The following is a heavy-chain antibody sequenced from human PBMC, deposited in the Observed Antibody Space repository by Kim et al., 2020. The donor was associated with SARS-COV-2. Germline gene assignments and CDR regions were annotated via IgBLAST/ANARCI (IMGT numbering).Heavy chain of an antibody. CDR1: GYTFTSYG. V-gene: IGHV1-18*01. D-gene: IGHD1-26*01. J-gene: IGHJ6*02. Sequence: ASVKVSCKASGYTFTSYGINWVRQAPGQGLEWMGWITYNGNTNYAQKLQGRVTMTPDTSTSTAYMELRSLRSDDTAVYYCARPMGLYYYYGMDVWGQGTT. CDR2: ITYNGNT. CDR3: ARPMGLYYYYGMDV.